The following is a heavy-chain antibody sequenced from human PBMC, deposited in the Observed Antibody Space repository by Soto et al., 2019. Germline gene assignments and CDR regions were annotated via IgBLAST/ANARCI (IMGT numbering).Heavy chain of an antibody. J-gene: IGHJ4*02. CDR3: ATSNGRGFDY. Sequence: GESLKISCKASGYSFTSHWIGWVRQMPGKGLEWMAIFYPGDSDTKYSPSFQGHVSISADKSISTAYLQWGSLRASDTAIYYCATSNGRGFDYWGQGTLVTVSS. CDR1: GYSFTSHW. D-gene: IGHD2-8*01. V-gene: IGHV5-51*01. CDR2: FYPGDSDT.